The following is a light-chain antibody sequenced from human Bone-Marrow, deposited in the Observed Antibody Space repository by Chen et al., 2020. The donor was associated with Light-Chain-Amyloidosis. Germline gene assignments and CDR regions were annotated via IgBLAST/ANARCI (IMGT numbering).Light chain of an antibody. V-gene: IGLV2-23*02. J-gene: IGLJ3*02. CDR3: CSYGGRFSLM. CDR2: GVN. CDR1: YSDVGSHNF. Sequence: QSALTQPASVSGSPGQSVTIACTGSYSDVGSHNFVSWYQLHPGRAPKLILYGVNNLPSGVSERFSGSKTDNTASLTISGLLGEDEADYYCCSYGGRFSLMFGGGTRLTVL.